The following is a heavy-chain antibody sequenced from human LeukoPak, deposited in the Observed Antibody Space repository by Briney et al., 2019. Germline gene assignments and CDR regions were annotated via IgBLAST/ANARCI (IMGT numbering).Heavy chain of an antibody. V-gene: IGHV3-21*04. CDR1: GFTFSSYR. Sequence: PGGSLRLPCAAPGFTFSSYRMNWVRQAPGKGLEWVSSISSSSSYIYYADSVKGRFTISRDNAKNSLYLQMNSLRAEDTAVYYCARYCVQWSRAYNWFDPWGQGTLVTVSS. D-gene: IGHD2-21*01. CDR3: ARYCVQWSRAYNWFDP. CDR2: ISSSSSYI. J-gene: IGHJ5*02.